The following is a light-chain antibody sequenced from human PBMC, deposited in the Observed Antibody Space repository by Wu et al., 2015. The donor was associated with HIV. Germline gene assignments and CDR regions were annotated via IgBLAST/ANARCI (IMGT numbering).Light chain of an antibody. V-gene: IGKV3-15*01. CDR2: DAS. Sequence: EIVLTQSPGTLSLSPGGRVTLSCRASQIIATNLAWYQQKPGQPPRLLIYDASTRATGFPARFSGGGSGTEFTLTINTLQSGDVAVYYCQQYNDWPQTFGQGTKVEI. CDR1: QIIATN. J-gene: IGKJ1*01. CDR3: QQYNDWPQT.